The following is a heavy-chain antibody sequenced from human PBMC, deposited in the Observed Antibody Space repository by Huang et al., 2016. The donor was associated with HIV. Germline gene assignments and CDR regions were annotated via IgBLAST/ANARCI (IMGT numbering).Heavy chain of an antibody. D-gene: IGHD5-18*01. CDR3: ARGVGNSNRGFDI. CDR2: FIPLHDKT. Sequence: QVQPVQSGAEMKKSGSSVKVSCKASGGTVSSFSFTWVRQAPGHGLEWMGGFIPLHDKTDLAQKFRGRVTLTADESTNTAFMELSGLTSQDTAVYYCARGVGNSNRGFDIWGQGTLVTVS. J-gene: IGHJ4*02. V-gene: IGHV1-69*10. CDR1: GGTVSSFS.